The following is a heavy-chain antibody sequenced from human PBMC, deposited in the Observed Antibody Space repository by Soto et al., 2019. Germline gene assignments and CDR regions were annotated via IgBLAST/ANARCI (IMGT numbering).Heavy chain of an antibody. J-gene: IGHJ5*02. CDR2: ISGSGGST. CDR1: GFTFSSYA. Sequence: GGSLRLSCAASGFTFSSYAMSWVRQAPGKGLEWVSAISGSGGSTYYADSVKGRFTISRDNSKNTLYLQMNSLRAEDTAVYYCAAGGPYSSGWSPPRDWFDPWGQGTLVTVSS. CDR3: AAGGPYSSGWSPPRDWFDP. D-gene: IGHD6-19*01. V-gene: IGHV3-23*01.